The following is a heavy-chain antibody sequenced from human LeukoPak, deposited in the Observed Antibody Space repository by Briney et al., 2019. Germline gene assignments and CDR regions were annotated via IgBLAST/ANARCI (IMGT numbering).Heavy chain of an antibody. CDR3: ARNLWFGDFDY. CDR2: IYSGGST. D-gene: IGHD3-10*01. J-gene: IGHJ4*02. Sequence: GGSLRLSCAASGFTVSSNYMSWARQAPGKGLEWVSVIYSGGSTYYADSVKGRFTISRDNSKNTLYLQMTSLRAEDTAVYYCARNLWFGDFDYWGQETLVTVSS. CDR1: GFTVSSNY. V-gene: IGHV3-66*01.